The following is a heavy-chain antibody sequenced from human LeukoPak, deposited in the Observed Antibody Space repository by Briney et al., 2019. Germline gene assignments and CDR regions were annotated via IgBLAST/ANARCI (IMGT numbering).Heavy chain of an antibody. D-gene: IGHD1-26*01. CDR1: GGSIGGSSYL. J-gene: IGHJ4*02. V-gene: IGHV4-39*01. Sequence: SETLSLTCTVSGGSIGGSSYLWGWIRQPPGKGLEWIGTLHYTGTAFYNPSLKSRVTFSIDTSKKQFSVEVKSVTAADTAVYYCARWDTHMFDYWGQGTLVTVSS. CDR2: LHYTGTA. CDR3: ARWDTHMFDY.